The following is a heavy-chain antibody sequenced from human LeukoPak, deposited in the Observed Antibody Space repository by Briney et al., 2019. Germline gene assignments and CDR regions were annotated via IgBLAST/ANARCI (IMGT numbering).Heavy chain of an antibody. CDR3: ARSGGATGDAFDI. D-gene: IGHD1-1*01. Sequence: ASVKVSCKASGGTFSSYAISWVRQAPGQGFEWMGRIIPILGIANYAQKFQGRVTITADKSTSTAYMELSSLRSEDTAVYYCARSGGATGDAFDIWGQGTMVTVSS. J-gene: IGHJ3*02. V-gene: IGHV1-69*04. CDR1: GGTFSSYA. CDR2: IIPILGIA.